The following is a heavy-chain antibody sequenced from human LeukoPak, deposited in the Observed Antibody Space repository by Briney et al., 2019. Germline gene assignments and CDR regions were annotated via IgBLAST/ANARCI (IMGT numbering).Heavy chain of an antibody. CDR2: IYSAGTT. V-gene: IGHV3-66*01. CDR3: ARAQGGKIQLWDYYFDY. Sequence: GGSLRLSCAASGFTVSDNYISWVRQAPGKGLEWVALIYSAGTTHADSVRGRFTISRDKSKNMSYLQMNSLRAEDTAVYFCARAQGGKIQLWDYYFDYWGQGTLVTVSS. D-gene: IGHD5-18*01. J-gene: IGHJ4*02. CDR1: GFTVSDNY.